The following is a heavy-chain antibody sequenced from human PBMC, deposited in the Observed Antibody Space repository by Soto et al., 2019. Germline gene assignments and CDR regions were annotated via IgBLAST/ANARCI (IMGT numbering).Heavy chain of an antibody. J-gene: IGHJ4*02. Sequence: ASVKVSCKASGYTFTGYYMHWVRQAPGQGLEWMGWINPNSGGTNYAQKFQGWVTMTRDTSISTAYMELSRLRSDDTAVYYCARVGPGKWHNAHGDYWGQGTLVTVSS. V-gene: IGHV1-2*04. CDR1: GYTFTGYY. CDR3: ARVGPGKWHNAHGDY. CDR2: INPNSGGT. D-gene: IGHD5-12*01.